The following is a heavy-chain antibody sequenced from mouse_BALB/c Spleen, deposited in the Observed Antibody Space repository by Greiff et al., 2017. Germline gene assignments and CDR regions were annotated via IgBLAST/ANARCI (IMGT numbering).Heavy chain of an antibody. J-gene: IGHJ3*01. CDR3: ARGNSITTATGFAY. Sequence: VKLMESGPGLVAPSQSLSITCTVSGFSLTSYGVYWVRQPPGKGLEWLGVIWAGGSTNYNSALMSRLSISKDNSKSQVFLKMNSLQTDDTAMYYCARGNSITTATGFAYWGQGTLVTVSA. V-gene: IGHV2-9*02. CDR2: IWAGGST. D-gene: IGHD1-2*01. CDR1: GFSLTSYG.